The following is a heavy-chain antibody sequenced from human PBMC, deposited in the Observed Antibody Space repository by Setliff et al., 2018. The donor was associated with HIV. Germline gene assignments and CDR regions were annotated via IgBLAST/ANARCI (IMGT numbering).Heavy chain of an antibody. Sequence: GSLRLSCAASGFTFSSYEMNWVRQAPGKGLEWVSYISSSGSTIYYADSVKGRFTISRDNAKNSLYLQMNSLRAEDTALYYCAKDASITGTSYSFDSWGQGTLVTVSS. CDR2: ISSSGSTI. CDR1: GFTFSSYE. CDR3: AKDASITGTSYSFDS. V-gene: IGHV3-48*03. D-gene: IGHD1-20*01. J-gene: IGHJ4*02.